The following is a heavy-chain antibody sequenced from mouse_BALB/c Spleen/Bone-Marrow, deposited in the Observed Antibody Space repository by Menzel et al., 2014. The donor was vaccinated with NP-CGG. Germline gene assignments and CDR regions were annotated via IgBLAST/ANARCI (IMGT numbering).Heavy chain of an antibody. J-gene: IGHJ3*01. CDR1: GFTFXGYY. CDR3: SRAYGYDAWFAY. CDR2: ISDGGSYT. D-gene: IGHD2-2*01. V-gene: IGHV5-4*02. Sequence: DVQLQESGGGLVKPGGSLKLSCAVSGFTFXGYYMYWVRQTPETRLEWVATISDGGSYTYYSDSVKGRFTISRDNAKNNLYLQMNSLRSEDTSMYFCSRAYGYDAWFAYWGQGTLVTVSA.